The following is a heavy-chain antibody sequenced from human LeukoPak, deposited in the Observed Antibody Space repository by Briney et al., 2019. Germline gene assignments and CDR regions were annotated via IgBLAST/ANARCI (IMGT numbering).Heavy chain of an antibody. V-gene: IGHV1-2*02. CDR1: GYTFTVYY. CDR2: INPNSGGT. D-gene: IGHD2-2*01. J-gene: IGHJ4*02. Sequence: GASVKLSCKASGYTFTVYYIHWVRQAPRQGLGWMGWINPNSGGTNYAQKFRCRVTMTTDASISTAYMVLSRLRADDTAVYYCARRGYCSSTSCFPEAYWGQGTLVTVSS. CDR3: ARRGYCSSTSCFPEAY.